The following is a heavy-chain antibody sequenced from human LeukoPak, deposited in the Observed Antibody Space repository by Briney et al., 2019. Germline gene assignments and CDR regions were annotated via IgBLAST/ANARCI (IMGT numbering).Heavy chain of an antibody. CDR2: ISAYTGNT. J-gene: IGHJ4*02. V-gene: IGHV1-18*04. CDR3: ARSGVGYFYDNTGYYPLDY. D-gene: IGHD3-22*01. Sequence: ASLKVSCKASGYTFTDYYMHWVRQAPGQGLEWMGWISAYTGNTNYAQNFQGRVTMTTDTSTSTAFMELRSLRSDDTAVYYCARSGVGYFYDNTGYYPLDYWGQGTLVTASS. CDR1: GYTFTDYY.